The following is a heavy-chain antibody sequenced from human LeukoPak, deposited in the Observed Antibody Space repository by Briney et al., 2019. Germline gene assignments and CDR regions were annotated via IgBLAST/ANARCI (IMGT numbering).Heavy chain of an antibody. CDR1: GFSFSSYA. J-gene: IGHJ4*02. CDR2: ISGSGGST. V-gene: IGHV3-23*01. CDR3: AIGRVGGTYSFHY. Sequence: PPGGPLTLSCAVSGFSFSSYAMSWFLHSPLQRLERVSAISGSGGSTYYSHSVKCLFTISRDNSKNTLYLQRNSLTADDTALYYAAIGRVGGTYSFHYWGQGTLVTVSS. D-gene: IGHD2-15*01.